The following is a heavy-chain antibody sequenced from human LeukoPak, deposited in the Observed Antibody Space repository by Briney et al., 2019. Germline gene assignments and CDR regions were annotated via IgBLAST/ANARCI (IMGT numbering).Heavy chain of an antibody. CDR3: ATIDGHYDSSGY. Sequence: GASVKVSCKVSGYTLTELSMHWVRQAPGKGLEWMGGFDPGDGETIYAQKFQGRVTMTEDTSTDTAYMELSSLRSEDTAVYYCATIDGHYDSSGYWGQGTLVIVSS. V-gene: IGHV1-24*01. D-gene: IGHD3-22*01. CDR1: GYTLTELS. CDR2: FDPGDGET. J-gene: IGHJ4*02.